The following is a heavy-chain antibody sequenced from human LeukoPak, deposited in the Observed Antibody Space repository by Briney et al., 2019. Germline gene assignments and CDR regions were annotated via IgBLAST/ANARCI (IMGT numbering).Heavy chain of an antibody. D-gene: IGHD2-2*02. Sequence: SETLSLTCTVSGGSISSSSYYWGWIRQPPGKGLEWIGSIYYTGETHYNPSLESRVSISVDMSKNQFSLKLSSVTAADTAVYYCARHPCSPTSCYTIYWFDPWGQGTLVTVSS. V-gene: IGHV4-39*01. J-gene: IGHJ5*02. CDR2: IYYTGET. CDR3: ARHPCSPTSCYTIYWFDP. CDR1: GGSISSSSYY.